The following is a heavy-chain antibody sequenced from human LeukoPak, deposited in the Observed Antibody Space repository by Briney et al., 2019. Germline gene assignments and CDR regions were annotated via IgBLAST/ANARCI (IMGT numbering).Heavy chain of an antibody. D-gene: IGHD6-13*01. J-gene: IGHJ5*02. V-gene: IGHV7-4-1*02. Sequence: ASVKVSCKASGYTFTSYAMNWVRQAPGQGLEWMGWINTNTGNPTYAQGFTGRFVFSLDTSVSTAYLQISSLKAEDTAVYYCARDADSHLFSSWYKNWFDPWGQGTLVTVSS. CDR1: GYTFTSYA. CDR2: INTNTGNP. CDR3: ARDADSHLFSSWYKNWFDP.